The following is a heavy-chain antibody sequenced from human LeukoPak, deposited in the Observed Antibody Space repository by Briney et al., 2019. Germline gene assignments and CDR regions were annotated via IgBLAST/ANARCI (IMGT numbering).Heavy chain of an antibody. J-gene: IGHJ6*02. Sequence: ASVKVSCKASGYTFTSYGISWVRQAPGQGLEWMGWINGYNGNAKYVQIFQGRVTMTTDTSTTTAYMELRSLRSDDTAVYYCARERNTNNYYYGMDVWGQGTTVTVS. CDR2: INGYNGNA. D-gene: IGHD1-1*01. CDR1: GYTFTSYG. CDR3: ARERNTNNYYYGMDV. V-gene: IGHV1-18*01.